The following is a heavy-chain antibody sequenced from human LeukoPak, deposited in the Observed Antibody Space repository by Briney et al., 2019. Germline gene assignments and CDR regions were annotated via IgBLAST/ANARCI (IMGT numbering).Heavy chain of an antibody. V-gene: IGHV3-48*02. Sequence: GGSLRLSCAASGFTFSSYSMNWVRQAPGKGLEWVLYISSSSSTIYYADSVKGRFTISRDNAKNSLYLQMSSLRDEDTAVYYCARADYDYFDYWGQGTLVTVSS. J-gene: IGHJ4*02. CDR1: GFTFSSYS. CDR3: ARADYDYFDY. CDR2: ISSSSSTI. D-gene: IGHD4/OR15-4a*01.